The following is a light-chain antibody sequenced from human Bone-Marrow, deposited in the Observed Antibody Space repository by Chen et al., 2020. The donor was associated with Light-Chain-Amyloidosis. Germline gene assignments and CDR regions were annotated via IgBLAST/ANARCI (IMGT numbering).Light chain of an antibody. Sequence: SYVLIQPSSVSVAPGQTSTIACGANNIGSTSVHWYQQTPGQAPLLVVYDDSDRPSGIPDRLSGSNSGNTATLTISRVEAGDEADYYCQVWDRSSDRPVFGGGTKLTVL. J-gene: IGLJ3*02. CDR1: NIGSTS. CDR3: QVWDRSSDRPV. CDR2: DDS. V-gene: IGLV3-21*02.